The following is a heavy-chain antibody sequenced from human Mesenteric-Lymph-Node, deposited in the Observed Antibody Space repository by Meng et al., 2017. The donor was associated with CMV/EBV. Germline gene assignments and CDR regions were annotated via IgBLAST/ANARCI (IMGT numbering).Heavy chain of an antibody. J-gene: IGHJ4*02. D-gene: IGHD2-21*01. CDR2: IYSDGSST. Sequence: GESLKISCAASGFTFSSYWMHWVRQAPGKGLVWVSRIYSDGSSTNYADSVKGRFNISRDNAKNTLFLQMNNLRGEDTAVYYCVRGGSTYYGYWGQGSLVTVSS. V-gene: IGHV3-74*01. CDR3: VRGGSTYYGY. CDR1: GFTFSSYW.